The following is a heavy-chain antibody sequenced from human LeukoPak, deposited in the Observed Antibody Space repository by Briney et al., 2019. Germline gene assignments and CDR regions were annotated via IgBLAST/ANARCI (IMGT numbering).Heavy chain of an antibody. CDR1: GFTSSSYS. CDR2: ISSSSSYI. CDR3: ARRGYSYGGPFDY. J-gene: IGHJ4*02. V-gene: IGHV3-21*04. D-gene: IGHD5-18*01. Sequence: PGGSLRLSCAASGFTSSSYSMNWVRQAPGKGLEWVSSISSSSSYIYYADSVKGRFTISRDNAKNSLYLQMNSLRAEDTAVYYCARRGYSYGGPFDYWGQGTLVTVSS.